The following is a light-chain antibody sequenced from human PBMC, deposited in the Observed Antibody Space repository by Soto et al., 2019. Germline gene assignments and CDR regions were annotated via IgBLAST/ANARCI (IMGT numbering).Light chain of an antibody. CDR3: QQYSDWPSIT. Sequence: EIVMTQSPATLSVSPGERATLSCRASQSVSSYLAWYQQKPGQAPRLLIYGASTRAPGIPARLSGSGSGTEFTLTICSLWSEDLAVYYCQQYSDWPSITFGQGTRLEI. J-gene: IGKJ5*01. V-gene: IGKV3-15*01. CDR1: QSVSSY. CDR2: GAS.